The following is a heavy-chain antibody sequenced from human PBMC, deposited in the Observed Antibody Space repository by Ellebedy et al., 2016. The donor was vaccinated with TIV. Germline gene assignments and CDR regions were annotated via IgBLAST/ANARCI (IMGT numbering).Heavy chain of an antibody. CDR2: ISGGGIST. D-gene: IGHD3-22*01. CDR3: AKDYFYDSSGGYFDY. J-gene: IGHJ4*02. CDR1: GFTFSSYA. Sequence: GESLKISCAASGFTFSSYAMSWVRQAPGKGLEWVSAISGGGISTYYPDSVKGRFTISRDNSKNTLHLQMNSLRAEDTAVYYCAKDYFYDSSGGYFDYWGQGTLVTVSS. V-gene: IGHV3-23*01.